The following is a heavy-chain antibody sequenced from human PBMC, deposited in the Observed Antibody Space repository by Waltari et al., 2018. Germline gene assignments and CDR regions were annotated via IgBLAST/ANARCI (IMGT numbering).Heavy chain of an antibody. D-gene: IGHD1-26*01. CDR2: ISGSGGST. Sequence: ISWVRQAPGKGLEWVSAISGSGGSTYYADSVKGRFTISRDNSKNTLYLQMNSLRAEDTAVYYCAKCLVGGSDKQLEDYWGQGTLVTVSS. V-gene: IGHV3-23*01. CDR3: AKCLVGGSDKQLEDY. J-gene: IGHJ4*02.